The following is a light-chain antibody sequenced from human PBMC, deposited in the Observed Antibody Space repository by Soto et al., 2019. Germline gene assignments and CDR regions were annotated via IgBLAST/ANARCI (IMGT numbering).Light chain of an antibody. CDR3: SSYAGTTHV. Sequence: QSALTQPPSASGSPGQSVTISCTGSSSDVGGYNYVSWYQQHPGKAPKLMIYEVSKRPSGVPDRLSGSKSGNTASLTVSGLQAEDEADYYCSSYAGTTHVFGTGTKLTVL. V-gene: IGLV2-8*01. CDR2: EVS. CDR1: SSDVGGYNY. J-gene: IGLJ1*01.